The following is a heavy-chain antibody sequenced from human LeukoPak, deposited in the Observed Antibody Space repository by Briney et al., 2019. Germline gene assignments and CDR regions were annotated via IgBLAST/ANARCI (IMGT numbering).Heavy chain of an antibody. CDR1: GFTFSSYG. Sequence: PGGSLRLSCAASGFTFSSYGVHWVRQAPGKGLEWVAFIRYDGSNKYYADSVKGRLTISSDNSKNTLYLQMNSLRAEDTAVYYCAKDRSYYDFWSGAQDYWGQGTLVTVSS. V-gene: IGHV3-30*02. J-gene: IGHJ4*02. CDR3: AKDRSYYDFWSGAQDY. CDR2: IRYDGSNK. D-gene: IGHD3-3*01.